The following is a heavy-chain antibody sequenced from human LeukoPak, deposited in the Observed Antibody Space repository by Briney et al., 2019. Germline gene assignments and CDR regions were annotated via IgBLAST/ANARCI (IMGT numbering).Heavy chain of an antibody. CDR3: ARVLGSSGYSFDY. J-gene: IGHJ4*02. Sequence: PSETLSLTCTVSGGSISSSSYYWGWIRQPPGKGLEWIGSIYYSGSTNYNPSLKSRVTISVDTSKNQFSLKLSSVTAADTAVYYCARVLGSSGYSFDYWGQGTLVTVSS. D-gene: IGHD3-22*01. V-gene: IGHV4-39*07. CDR2: IYYSGST. CDR1: GGSISSSSYY.